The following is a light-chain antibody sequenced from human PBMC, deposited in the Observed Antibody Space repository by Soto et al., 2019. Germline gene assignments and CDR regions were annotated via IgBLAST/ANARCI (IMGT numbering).Light chain of an antibody. CDR3: QQYGSSPRT. CDR1: QSVSGH. V-gene: IGKV3-15*01. Sequence: EIVMTQSPATLSVSPVERATLSCRASQSVSGHLAWYQQKPGQTPRLLIHGATTRATGIPARFSGSGSGTEFTLTISSLQSEDFAVYYCQQYGSSPRTFGQGTKVDI. J-gene: IGKJ1*01. CDR2: GAT.